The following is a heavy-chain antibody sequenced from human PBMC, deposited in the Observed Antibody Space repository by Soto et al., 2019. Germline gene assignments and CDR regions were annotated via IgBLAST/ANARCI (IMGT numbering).Heavy chain of an antibody. J-gene: IGHJ4*02. CDR1: GFTFSNYG. CDR3: AKGSVVARQEIDC. CDR2: ISADGSDK. Sequence: QVQLVESGGGVVQPGRSLRLSCAASGFTFSNYGMHWGRQAPGKGLEWVAAISADGSDKYFSDSVKGRFTISRDNSKKTLFLAMNRLRVEDTSEDYCAKGSVVARQEIDCRRQGIVLNVS. D-gene: IGHD2-21*01. V-gene: IGHV3-30*18.